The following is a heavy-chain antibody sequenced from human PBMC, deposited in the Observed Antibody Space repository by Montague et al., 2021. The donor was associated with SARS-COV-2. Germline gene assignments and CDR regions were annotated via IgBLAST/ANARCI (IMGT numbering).Heavy chain of an antibody. Sequence: SETLSLTCAVFGESFSRYNWSWIRQPPGKGLEWIWEISQSGNTKYNPSLHSRVSISLDTYRNKFSLNVSSVTAADTAIYYCARLGDGIVPSPILGLGPYYSFSDMDVWGQGTTVTVS. V-gene: IGHV4-34*01. J-gene: IGHJ6*02. CDR3: ARLGDGIVPSPILGLGPYYSFSDMDV. CDR1: GESFSRYN. CDR2: ISQSGNT. D-gene: IGHD2-2*02.